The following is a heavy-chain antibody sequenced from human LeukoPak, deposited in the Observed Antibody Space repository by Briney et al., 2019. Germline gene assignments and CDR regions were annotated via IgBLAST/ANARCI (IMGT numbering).Heavy chain of an antibody. CDR1: GFTFSSYW. CDR3: ARWAEYDFWSGLLFDY. J-gene: IGHJ4*02. V-gene: IGHV3-7*01. CDR2: IKQDGSEK. D-gene: IGHD3-3*01. Sequence: GGSLRLSCAASGFTFSSYWMSWVRQAPGKGLEWVANIKQDGSEKYYVDSVKGRFTISRDNAKNSLYLQMNSLRAEDTAVYYCARWAEYDFWSGLLFDYWGQGTLVTVSS.